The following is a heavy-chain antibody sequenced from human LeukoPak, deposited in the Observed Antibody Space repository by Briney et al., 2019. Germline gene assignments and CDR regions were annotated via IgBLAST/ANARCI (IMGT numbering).Heavy chain of an antibody. CDR2: ISSGRSYI. V-gene: IGHV3-21*01. D-gene: IGHD6-13*01. J-gene: IGHJ4*02. Sequence: PGGSLRLSCAASGFIFSTYTMNWVRQAPGKGLEWVSSISSGRSYIYYADSVKGRFTISRDNAKNSLYLQMNSLRAEDTAVYYCATDSAAQFDYWGQETLVTVSS. CDR1: GFIFSTYT. CDR3: ATDSAAQFDY.